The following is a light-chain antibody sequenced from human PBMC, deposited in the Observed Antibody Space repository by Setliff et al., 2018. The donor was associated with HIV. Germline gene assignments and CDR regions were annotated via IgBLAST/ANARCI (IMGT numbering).Light chain of an antibody. CDR1: RDIGGYNY. J-gene: IGLJ1*01. CDR2: DVS. V-gene: IGLV2-14*03. CDR3: SSYTGSGTYV. Sequence: RDIGGYNYVSWYRQHPGKAPKLMIYDVSNRPSGVSIRFSASKSGSTASLTISGLQPEDEADYYCSSYTGSGTYVFGTGTKVTVL.